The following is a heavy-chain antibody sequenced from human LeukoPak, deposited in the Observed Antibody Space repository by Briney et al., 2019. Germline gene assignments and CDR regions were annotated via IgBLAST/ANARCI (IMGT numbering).Heavy chain of an antibody. CDR3: VPGALEMATIPFDY. Sequence: GSVKVSCKASGYTFTGYYMHWVRQATGQGLEWMGWMNPNSGNTGYAQKFQGRVTMTRNTSISTAYMELSSLRSEDTAVYYCVPGALEMATIPFDYWGQGTLVTVSS. CDR2: MNPNSGNT. J-gene: IGHJ4*02. CDR1: GYTFTGYY. V-gene: IGHV1-8*02. D-gene: IGHD5-24*01.